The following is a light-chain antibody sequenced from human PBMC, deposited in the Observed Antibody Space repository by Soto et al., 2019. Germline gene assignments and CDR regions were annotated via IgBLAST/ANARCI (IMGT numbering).Light chain of an antibody. V-gene: IGKV4-1*01. J-gene: IGKJ1*01. CDR3: QEYDTTPWT. CDR2: WAS. CDR1: QSVLYSANNKNY. Sequence: DIVMTQSPDSLAVSLGGTATINCKSSQSVLYSANNKNYLGLYQQKPGQPPTLLIYWASNRESGVPDRFSSSASGKDFNLTISRLQAEDVAGDYCQEYDTTPWTFGQGTKVEIK.